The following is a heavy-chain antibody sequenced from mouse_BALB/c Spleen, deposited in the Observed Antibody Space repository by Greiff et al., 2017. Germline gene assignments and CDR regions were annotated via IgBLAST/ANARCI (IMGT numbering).Heavy chain of an antibody. CDR1: GFTFSSYT. CDR2: ISSGGSYT. V-gene: IGHV5-6-4*01. D-gene: IGHD4-1*01. Sequence: EVKVVESGGGLVKPGGSLKLSCAASGFTFSSYTMSWVRQTPEKRLEWVATISSGGSYTYYPDSVKGRFTISRDNAKNTLYLQMSSLKSEDTAMYYCTREELGDYWGQGTTLTVSS. J-gene: IGHJ2*01. CDR3: TREELGDY.